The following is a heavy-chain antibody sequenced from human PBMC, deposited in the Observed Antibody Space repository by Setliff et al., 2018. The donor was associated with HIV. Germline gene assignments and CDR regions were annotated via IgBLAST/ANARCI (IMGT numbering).Heavy chain of an antibody. CDR3: ARQFSNSFDY. CDR1: VYIFTDYG. V-gene: IGHV1-18*01. Sequence: ASVKVSCKASVYIFTDYGISWVRQAPGQGLEWMGRISAYNGDTNYVHKLQDRVTLTTDTSTSTAYLDLSGLTSDDTAVYYCARQFSNSFDYWGQGALVTVSS. CDR2: ISAYNGDT. D-gene: IGHD7-27*01. J-gene: IGHJ4*02.